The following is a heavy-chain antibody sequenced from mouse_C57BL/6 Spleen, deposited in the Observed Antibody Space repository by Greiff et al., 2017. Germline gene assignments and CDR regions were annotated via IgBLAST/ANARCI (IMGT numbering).Heavy chain of an antibody. CDR2: IPPNSGST. Sequence: VQLQQPGAELVKPGASMKLSCKASVYTFTSYWMHWVKHRPGPGLAWIGMIPPNSGSTNYNEKFKSKATLTVDTSSSTAYMQLSSLTSEDSAVYYCARPSIYDGYYAAYWGQGTLVTVSA. V-gene: IGHV1-64*01. J-gene: IGHJ3*01. CDR3: ARPSIYDGYYAAY. CDR1: VYTFTSYW. D-gene: IGHD2-3*01.